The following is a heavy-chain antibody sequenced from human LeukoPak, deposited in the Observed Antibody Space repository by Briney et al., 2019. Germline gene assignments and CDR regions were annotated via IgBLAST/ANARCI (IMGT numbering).Heavy chain of an antibody. CDR1: GFTFDDYA. CDR2: IDWNSGSI. V-gene: IGHV3-9*01. Sequence: PGGSLRLSCAASGFTFDDYAMHWVRQAPGKGLEWVSGIDWNSGSIGYADSVKGRFTISRDNAKNSLYLQMNSLRAEDTALYYCAKGGTYYHDNSGYSNIDYWGQGTLVTVSS. CDR3: AKGGTYYHDNSGYSNIDY. J-gene: IGHJ4*02. D-gene: IGHD3-22*01.